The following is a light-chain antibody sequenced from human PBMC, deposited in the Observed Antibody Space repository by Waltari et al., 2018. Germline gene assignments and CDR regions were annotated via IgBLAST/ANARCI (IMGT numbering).Light chain of an antibody. CDR3: QQYDDWS. J-gene: IGKJ2*01. Sequence: IVLTQSPATLSVSPGGRATLSCRASQSVTTNLAWYQQRPGQAPSLLIYDASTRATGVPARFSGSGSGTEFTLTISSLQSTDFAVYCCQQYDDWSFGQGTKLEIK. CDR2: DAS. CDR1: QSVTTN. V-gene: IGKV3-15*01.